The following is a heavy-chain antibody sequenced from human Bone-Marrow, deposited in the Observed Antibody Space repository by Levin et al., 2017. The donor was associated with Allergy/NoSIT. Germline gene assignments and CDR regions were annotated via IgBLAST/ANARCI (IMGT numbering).Heavy chain of an antibody. V-gene: IGHV3-49*03. CDR2: IRSKAYGGTT. D-gene: IGHD6-19*01. CDR3: TRDRNEPDRSAGGVAAVAGMNGGNYFDY. J-gene: IGHJ4*02. CDR1: GFTFGDYA. Sequence: GGSLRLSCTASGFTFGDYAMSWFRQAPGKGLEWVGFIRSKAYGGTTEYAASVKGRFTISRDDSKSIAYLQMNSLKTEDTAVYYCTRDRNEPDRSAGGVAAVAGMNGGNYFDYWGQGTLVTVSS.